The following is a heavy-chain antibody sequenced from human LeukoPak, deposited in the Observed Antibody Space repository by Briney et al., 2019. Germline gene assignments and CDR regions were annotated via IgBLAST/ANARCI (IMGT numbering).Heavy chain of an antibody. CDR1: GYTFTSFG. CDR3: ARDNLGFDY. J-gene: IGHJ4*02. V-gene: IGHV1-18*01. CDR2: ISAYNGNA. D-gene: IGHD7-27*01. Sequence: ASVKVSCKASGYTFTSFGIIWVRQAPGQGLEWMGWISAYNGNANYAQKVQGRITMTTDRSTSTAYMELRSLRPDDTAVYYCARDNLGFDYWGQGTLVTVS.